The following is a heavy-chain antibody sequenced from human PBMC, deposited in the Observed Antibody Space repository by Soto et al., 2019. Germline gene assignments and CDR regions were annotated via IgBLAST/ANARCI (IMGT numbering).Heavy chain of an antibody. Sequence: EVQLVESGGDLVKPGGSLRLSCAASGSTFSNAWMTWVRQAPGKGLEWVGHIKSKTDGGTTHYAAPVEGRFTISRDDSKNTLYLHMNSLKTEDTAVYYCSTYDYIWGTDRYRWAYWGQGNLVTVSS. CDR3: STYDYIWGTDRYRWAY. J-gene: IGHJ4*02. CDR1: GSTFSNAW. V-gene: IGHV3-15*01. D-gene: IGHD3-16*02. CDR2: IKSKTDGGTT.